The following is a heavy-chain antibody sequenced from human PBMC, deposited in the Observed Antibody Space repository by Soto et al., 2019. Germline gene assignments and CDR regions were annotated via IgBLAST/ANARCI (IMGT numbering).Heavy chain of an antibody. CDR3: ARDLAVSGSSNDFWSGSST. J-gene: IGHJ4*02. Sequence: HPGGSLRLSCAASGFTFSSYWMTWVRQAPGKGLEWVANIKRDGSEKFYVDSVKGRFTISRDNAKNSLYLQMNTLRAEDTAVYYCARDLAVSGSSNDFWSGSSTWGQGTLVTVSS. V-gene: IGHV3-7*03. CDR1: GFTFSSYW. CDR2: IKRDGSEK. D-gene: IGHD3-3*01.